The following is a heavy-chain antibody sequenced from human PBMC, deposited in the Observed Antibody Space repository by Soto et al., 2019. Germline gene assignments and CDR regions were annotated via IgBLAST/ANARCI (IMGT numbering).Heavy chain of an antibody. CDR1: GYTFTSYG. J-gene: IGHJ4*02. CDR3: ARRSGLACSGSSSPLDY. CDR2: ISAYNGNT. V-gene: IGHV1-18*01. Sequence: QVQLVQSGAEVKKPGASVKVSCKASGYTFTSYGISWVRQAPGQGLEWMGWISAYNGNTNYAQKLQGRVTMTTDTSTSTAYMERRSRRSDDTAVYYCARRSGLACSGSSSPLDYWGQGTLVTVSS. D-gene: IGHD6-6*01.